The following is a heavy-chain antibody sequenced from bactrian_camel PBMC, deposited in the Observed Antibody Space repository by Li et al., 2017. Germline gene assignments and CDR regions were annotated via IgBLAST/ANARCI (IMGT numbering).Heavy chain of an antibody. J-gene: IGHJ6*01. D-gene: IGHD6*01. CDR1: GWTYAMYC. CDR3: AAEPRQHESCVGSVVAIWAFGT. CDR2: IDRNGVT. Sequence: VQLVESGGGSVQAGGSLKLSCASSGWTYAMYCTGWFRQAPGKEREGIAVIDRNGVTTYADSVNGRFTISQDNAKNTLYLQMNSLKPEDTAIYYCAAEPRQHESCVGSVVAIWAFGTTGQGTQVTVS. V-gene: IGHV3S53*01.